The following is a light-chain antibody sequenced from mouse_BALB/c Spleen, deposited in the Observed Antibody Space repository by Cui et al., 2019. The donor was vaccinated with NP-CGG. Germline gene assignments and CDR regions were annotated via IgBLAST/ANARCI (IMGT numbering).Light chain of an antibody. CDR2: GTN. V-gene: IGLV1*01. J-gene: IGLJ1*01. CDR3: ALWYSNHWV. Sequence: QAVVTQESAPTTSPGETVTLTCRSSTGPVTTSNYANWVQEKPDHLFTGLIGGTNNRAPGVPARFSGSLIGDKAALTITGAQTEEEAIYFCALWYSNHWVFGGGTKLTVL. CDR1: TGPVTTSNY.